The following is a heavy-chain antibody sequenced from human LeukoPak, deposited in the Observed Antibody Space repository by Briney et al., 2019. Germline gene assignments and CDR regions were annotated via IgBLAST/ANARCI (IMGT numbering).Heavy chain of an antibody. Sequence: PGGSLRLSCLASGFTFSRYAMHWVRQAPGKGLEWVAHISYAGDNKQYADSVKGRFNISRDDYRNMLHLQMDSLRPEDTAVYYCARDRRLQLEFFEYWGQGILVTVTS. CDR1: GFTFSRYA. D-gene: IGHD5-24*01. V-gene: IGHV3-30-3*01. CDR3: ARDRRLQLEFFEY. J-gene: IGHJ4*02. CDR2: ISYAGDNK.